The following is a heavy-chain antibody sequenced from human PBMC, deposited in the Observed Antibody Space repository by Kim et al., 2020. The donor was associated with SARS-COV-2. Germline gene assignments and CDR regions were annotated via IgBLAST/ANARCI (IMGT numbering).Heavy chain of an antibody. CDR3: ARRMGAGLRFTPYYYGMDV. V-gene: IGHV4-39*01. J-gene: IGHJ6*02. D-gene: IGHD5-12*01. CDR1: GGSISSSSYY. CDR2: IYYSGST. Sequence: SETLSLTCTVSGGSISSSSYYWGWIRQPPGKGLEWIGSIYYSGSTYYNPSLKSRVTISVDTSKNQFSLKLSSVTAADTAVYYCARRMGAGLRFTPYYYGMDVWGQGTTVTVSS.